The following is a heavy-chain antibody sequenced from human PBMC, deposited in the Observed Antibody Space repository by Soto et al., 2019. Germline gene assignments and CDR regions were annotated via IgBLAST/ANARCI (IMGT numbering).Heavy chain of an antibody. Sequence: PGGSLRLSCAASGFTFSSYGMHWVRQAPGKGLEWVAVIWYDGSNKYYADSVKGRFTISRDNSKNTLYLQMNSLRAEDTAVYYCSRDGIFLATGTTDYYYYGMDVWGQGTTVTVSS. D-gene: IGHD1-7*01. J-gene: IGHJ6*02. V-gene: IGHV3-33*01. CDR2: IWYDGSNK. CDR3: SRDGIFLATGTTDYYYYGMDV. CDR1: GFTFSSYG.